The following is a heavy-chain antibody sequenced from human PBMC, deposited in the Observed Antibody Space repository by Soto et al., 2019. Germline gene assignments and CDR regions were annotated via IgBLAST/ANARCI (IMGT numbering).Heavy chain of an antibody. CDR2: MANDGITT. CDR1: DFPFISYC. J-gene: IGHJ3*02. D-gene: IGHD1-26*01. CDR3: AKEFQWELHAFDI. V-gene: IGHV3-30*18. Sequence: LRLSSAASDFPFISYCLHWVRQAPGKGLEWVAVMANDGITTFYADSVKGRFTISRNNSKNTLFLQMNSLRADDTAVYYGAKEFQWELHAFDIWGQGTMVTVSS.